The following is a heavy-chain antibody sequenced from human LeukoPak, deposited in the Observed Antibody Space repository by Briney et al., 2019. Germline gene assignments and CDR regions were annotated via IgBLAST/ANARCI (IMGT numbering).Heavy chain of an antibody. CDR3: ARARHGILTGYYLDY. CDR2: IWYDGSNK. J-gene: IGHJ4*02. D-gene: IGHD3-9*01. V-gene: IGHV3-33*01. Sequence: GRSLRLSCAASGFTFGSYGVHWVRRAPGKGLEWVTVIWYDGSNKYYADSVKGRFTISRDNSKDTLYLQMNSLRAEDTAVYYCARARHGILTGYYLDYWGQGTLVTVSS. CDR1: GFTFGSYG.